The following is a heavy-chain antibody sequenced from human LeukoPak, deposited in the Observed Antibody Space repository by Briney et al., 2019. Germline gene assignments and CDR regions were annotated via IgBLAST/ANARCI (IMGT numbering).Heavy chain of an antibody. Sequence: GGSLRLSCATSGFTFSDYAMSWVRQAPGRGLEWVSAISGSASSTYYADSVKGRFTISRDNSKSTLYLQMNSLRGEDTAVYYCAKNIGGLDYWGQGTLVTVSS. J-gene: IGHJ4*02. V-gene: IGHV3-23*01. D-gene: IGHD3-10*01. CDR2: ISGSASST. CDR3: AKNIGGLDY. CDR1: GFTFSDYA.